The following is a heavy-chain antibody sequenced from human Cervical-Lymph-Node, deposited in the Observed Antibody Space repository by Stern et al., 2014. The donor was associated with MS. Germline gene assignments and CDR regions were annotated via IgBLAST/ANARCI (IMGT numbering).Heavy chain of an antibody. Sequence: QVQLQESGPGLVKPSETLSLTYTVSGDSISRRSYYWSWIRQPPGKGLEWIGFIYYGGSTKYNPSLNSRVTILQDSSKNQISLKLNSVTAADSAVYYCARDGYSSTEYYLEYWGQGILVTVSS. J-gene: IGHJ4*02. D-gene: IGHD2-2*01. CDR3: ARDGYSSTEYYLEY. V-gene: IGHV4-61*01. CDR1: GDSISRRSYY. CDR2: IYYGGST.